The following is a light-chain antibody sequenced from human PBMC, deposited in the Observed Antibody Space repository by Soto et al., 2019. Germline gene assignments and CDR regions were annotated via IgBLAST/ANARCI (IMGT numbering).Light chain of an antibody. J-gene: IGLJ3*02. CDR2: EVS. CDR3: CSYTSSSTWV. Sequence: QSALTQPPSVSGSPGQSVTISCTGTHSDVGSYNRVSWYQQPPGTAPKLMIYEVSDRPSGVPDRFSGSKSGNTASLTISGLQAEDDADYYCCSYTSSSTWVFGGGTKLTVL. V-gene: IGLV2-18*02. CDR1: HSDVGSYNR.